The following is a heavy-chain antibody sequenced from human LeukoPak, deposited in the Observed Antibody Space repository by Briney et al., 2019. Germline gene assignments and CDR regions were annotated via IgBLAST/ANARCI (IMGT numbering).Heavy chain of an antibody. CDR1: GFTFSSYG. Sequence: PGRSPRLSCAASGFTFSSYGMHWVRQAPGKGLEWVAVISYDGSNKYYADSVKGRFTISRDNSKNTLYLQMNSLRAEDTAVYYCAKTPYDYVWGSYRPIDYWGQGTLVTVSS. D-gene: IGHD3-16*02. CDR3: AKTPYDYVWGSYRPIDY. V-gene: IGHV3-30*18. J-gene: IGHJ4*02. CDR2: ISYDGSNK.